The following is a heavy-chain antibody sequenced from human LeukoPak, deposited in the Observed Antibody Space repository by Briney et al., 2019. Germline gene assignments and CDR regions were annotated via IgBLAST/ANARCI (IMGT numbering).Heavy chain of an antibody. J-gene: IGHJ4*02. Sequence: SETLSLTCTVSGGSISSYYWSWIRQPPGKGLEWIGYIYYSGSTNYNPSLKSRVTISVDTSKNQFSLKLSSVTAADTAVYYCARMRELSLSPKYFDYWGQGTLVTVSS. CDR3: ARMRELSLSPKYFDY. CDR2: IYYSGST. D-gene: IGHD3-16*02. CDR1: GGSISSYY. V-gene: IGHV4-59*01.